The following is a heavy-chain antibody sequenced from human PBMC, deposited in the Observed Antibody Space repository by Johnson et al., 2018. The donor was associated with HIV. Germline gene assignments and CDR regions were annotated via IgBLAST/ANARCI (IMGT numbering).Heavy chain of an antibody. Sequence: QLVESGGGLVEPGGSLRLSCAASGFTFSNAWMCWVRQAPGKGLEWVGRVKSKTDGGTTDYTAPGKGRFTISRDDSKNTLYLQMNSLKTEDTAVYYCTTDSGWVPLGAFDIWGQGTMVTVSS. CDR3: TTDSGWVPLGAFDI. CDR2: VKSKTDGGTT. CDR1: GFTFSNAW. D-gene: IGHD6-19*01. V-gene: IGHV3-15*01. J-gene: IGHJ3*02.